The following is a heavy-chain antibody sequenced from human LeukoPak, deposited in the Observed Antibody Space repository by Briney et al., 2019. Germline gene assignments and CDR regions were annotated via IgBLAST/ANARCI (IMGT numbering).Heavy chain of an antibody. J-gene: IGHJ4*02. Sequence: SETLSLTCTVSGYSISSGYYWGWIRQPPGKGLEWIGSIYHSGSTYYNPSLKSRVTISVDTSKNQFSLKLNSVTAADTAVYYCARDWARITIFGAQKGYFDYWGQGTLVTVSS. CDR3: ARDWARITIFGAQKGYFDY. CDR2: IYHSGST. CDR1: GYSISSGYY. V-gene: IGHV4-38-2*02. D-gene: IGHD3-3*01.